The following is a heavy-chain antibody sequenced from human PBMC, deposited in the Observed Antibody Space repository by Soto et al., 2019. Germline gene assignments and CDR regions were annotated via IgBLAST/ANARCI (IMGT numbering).Heavy chain of an antibody. CDR1: GASIYNGRYF. CDR3: HTGRTTEKYDS. V-gene: IGHV4-30-4*01. CDR2: IHNSGSP. D-gene: IGHD4-17*01. Sequence: QVQLQESGPGLVRPSQTLSLTCSVSGASIYNGRYFWSWIRQSPGKVLEWIGHIHNSGSPYNTPSLKSRATISADPPMNRCSLPLTSLTAATTAMYYCHTGRTTEKYDSWGQGILFTVSS. J-gene: IGHJ4*02.